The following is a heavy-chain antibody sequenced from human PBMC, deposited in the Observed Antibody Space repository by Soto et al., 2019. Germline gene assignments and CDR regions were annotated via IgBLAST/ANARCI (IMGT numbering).Heavy chain of an antibody. J-gene: IGHJ4*02. D-gene: IGHD2-2*01. Sequence: EVQLLESGGGLVQPGGSLRLSCAASGFTFSSYAMSWVRQAPGKGLEWVSAISGSGGSTYYADSVKGRFTISRDNSKNTLYLQMNSLRAEDTAVYYCAKPPSTIIVVVPAAFDYWGQGTLVTVSS. CDR2: ISGSGGST. V-gene: IGHV3-23*01. CDR3: AKPPSTIIVVVPAAFDY. CDR1: GFTFSSYA.